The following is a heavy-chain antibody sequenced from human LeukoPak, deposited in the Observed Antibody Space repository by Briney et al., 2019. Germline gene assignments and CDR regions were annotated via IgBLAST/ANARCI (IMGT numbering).Heavy chain of an antibody. CDR2: ISWNSGSI. Sequence: GGALRLSCAASGFTFDDYAMHWVRQAPGKGLEWVSGISWNSGSIGYADSVKGRFTISRDNAKYSLYLQMNSLRAEDTALYYCAKDYDFWSGSYGMDVWGQGTTVTVSS. CDR3: AKDYDFWSGSYGMDV. J-gene: IGHJ6*02. CDR1: GFTFDDYA. D-gene: IGHD3-3*01. V-gene: IGHV3-9*01.